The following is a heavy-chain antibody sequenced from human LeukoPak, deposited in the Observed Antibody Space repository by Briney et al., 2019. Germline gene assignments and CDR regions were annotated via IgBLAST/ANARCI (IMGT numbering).Heavy chain of an antibody. Sequence: GASVKVSCKASGGTFSSYAISWVRQAPGQGLEWMGWISPNSGNTKSAQKFQGRVTMTTDTSTSTAYMELRSLRSDDTAVYYCARQGVTAAENNYFYYYMDFWGKGTTVTVSS. CDR2: ISPNSGNT. CDR1: GGTFSSYA. J-gene: IGHJ6*03. V-gene: IGHV1-18*01. D-gene: IGHD6-13*01. CDR3: ARQGVTAAENNYFYYYMDF.